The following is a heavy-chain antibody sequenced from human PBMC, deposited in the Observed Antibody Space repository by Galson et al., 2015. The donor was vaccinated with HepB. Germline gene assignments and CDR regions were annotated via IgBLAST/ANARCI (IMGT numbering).Heavy chain of an antibody. V-gene: IGHV3-48*01. CDR3: ARGSYSAGAYD. Sequence: SLRLSCAASGFSFSDYNMNWVRQAPGKGLEWISFITNGGSTIYYADSVNGRFSISRDNVKKSLYLQMNSLRAEDTAFYYCARGSYSAGAYDWGQGTMVTVSS. D-gene: IGHD2-21*01. CDR2: ITNGGSTI. CDR1: GFSFSDYN. J-gene: IGHJ4*02.